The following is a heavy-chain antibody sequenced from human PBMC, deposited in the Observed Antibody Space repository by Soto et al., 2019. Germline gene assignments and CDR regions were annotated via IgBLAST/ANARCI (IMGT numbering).Heavy chain of an antibody. CDR3: AKDKQGLQPPGYYGMDV. J-gene: IGHJ6*02. CDR1: GLTFSSYG. D-gene: IGHD1-1*01. V-gene: IGHV3-30*18. CDR2: ISYDGSNK. Sequence: PGGSLRLSCAASGLTFSSYGMHWVRQAPGKGLEWVAVISYDGSNKYYADSVKGRFTISRDNSKNTLYLQMNSLRAEDTAVYYCAKDKQGLQPPGYYGMDVWGQGTTVTVSS.